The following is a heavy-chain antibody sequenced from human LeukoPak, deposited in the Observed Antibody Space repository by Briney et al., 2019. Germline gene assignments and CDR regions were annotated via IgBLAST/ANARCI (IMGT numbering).Heavy chain of an antibody. D-gene: IGHD5-18*01. CDR2: INPNSGGT. CDR3: ARAERGYSYGKLDY. J-gene: IGHJ4*02. V-gene: IGHV1-2*06. CDR1: GYTFTCYY. Sequence: GASVKVSCKASGYTFTCYYMHWVRQAPGQGLEWMGRINPNSGGTNYEQKFQGRVTMTRDTSISTAYMELSSLRSDDTAVYYCARAERGYSYGKLDYWGQGTLATVSS.